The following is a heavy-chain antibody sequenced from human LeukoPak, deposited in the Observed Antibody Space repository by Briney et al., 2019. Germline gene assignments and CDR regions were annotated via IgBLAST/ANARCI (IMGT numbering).Heavy chain of an antibody. J-gene: IGHJ6*03. Sequence: SETLSLTCTVSGYSISSGYYWGWIRQPPGKGLEWIGSIYHSGSTYYNPSLKSRVTISVDTSKNQFSLKLSSVTAADTAVYYCARAVVVTAIPSYYYYYMDVWGKGTTVTVSS. V-gene: IGHV4-38-2*02. CDR1: GYSISSGYY. CDR2: IYHSGST. CDR3: ARAVVVTAIPSYYYYYMDV. D-gene: IGHD2-21*02.